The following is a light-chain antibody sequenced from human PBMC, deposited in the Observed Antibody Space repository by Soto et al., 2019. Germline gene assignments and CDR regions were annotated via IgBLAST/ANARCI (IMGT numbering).Light chain of an antibody. CDR2: GAS. Sequence: EIVLTQSPGTLSLSPGERATLSCRATQSVSRNSLAWYQQKPGQAPRLLIYGASSRATYIPDRFSGSGSGTDFTLTISKLEPEDFAVYYCQQYGSSPYTFGQGTKLEIK. CDR1: QSVSRNS. V-gene: IGKV3-20*01. CDR3: QQYGSSPYT. J-gene: IGKJ2*01.